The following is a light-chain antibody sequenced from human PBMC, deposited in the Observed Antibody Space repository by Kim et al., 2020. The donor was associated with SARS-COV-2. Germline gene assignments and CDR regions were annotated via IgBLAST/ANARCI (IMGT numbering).Light chain of an antibody. CDR3: QQYGSSPAT. J-gene: IGKJ2*01. CDR2: GAS. CDR1: QRVDSNE. Sequence: SQRERATLSGRASQRVDSNELVWYQQKPGQAPRLLICGASTRANGIPGRFSGSGYGTDFTLTISSLQPEDFAVYYCQQYGSSPATFGQGTKLEI. V-gene: IGKV3-20*01.